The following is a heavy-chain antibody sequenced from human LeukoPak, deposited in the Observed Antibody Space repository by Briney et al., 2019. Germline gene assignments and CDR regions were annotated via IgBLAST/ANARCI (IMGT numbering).Heavy chain of an antibody. D-gene: IGHD1-1*01. CDR1: GYSISTAYY. Sequence: SETLSLTCTVSGYSISTAYYWGWIRQPPGKGLEWIGNLYHSGSTFYNPSLRSRVTISLDMSRNQFSLKLSPVIAANTAVYYCGRSERATWFGPWGQGNLV. CDR3: GRSERATWFGP. V-gene: IGHV4-38-2*02. CDR2: LYHSGST. J-gene: IGHJ5*02.